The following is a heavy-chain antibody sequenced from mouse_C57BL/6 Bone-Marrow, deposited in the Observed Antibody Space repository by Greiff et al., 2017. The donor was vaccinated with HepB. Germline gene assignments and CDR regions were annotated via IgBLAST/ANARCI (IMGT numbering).Heavy chain of an antibody. D-gene: IGHD4-1*01. J-gene: IGHJ2*01. CDR1: GYAFTNYL. CDR2: INPGSGGT. CDR3: AVTGTGGDY. Sequence: VKLQQSGAELVRPGTSVKVSCKASGYAFTNYLIEWVKQRPGQGLEWIGVINPGSGGTNYNEKLKGKATLTADKSSSTAYMQLSSLTSEDSAVYFCAVTGTGGDYWGQGTTLTVSS. V-gene: IGHV1-54*01.